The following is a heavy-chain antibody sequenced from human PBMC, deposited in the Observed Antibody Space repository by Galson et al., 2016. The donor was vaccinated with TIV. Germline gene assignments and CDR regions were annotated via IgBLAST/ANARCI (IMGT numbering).Heavy chain of an antibody. J-gene: IGHJ4*02. V-gene: IGHV3-7*03. CDR1: GFSFSAYW. Sequence: SLRLSCAASGFSFSAYWMNWVRQAPGEGLELVAKIKGDGSETDYVDSVKGRFIVSRDNAKNSVFLQMNSLRAEDTAEYYCAKDGYWSFDSWGQGTLVTVSS. CDR3: AKDGYWSFDS. D-gene: IGHD2-8*02. CDR2: IKGDGSET.